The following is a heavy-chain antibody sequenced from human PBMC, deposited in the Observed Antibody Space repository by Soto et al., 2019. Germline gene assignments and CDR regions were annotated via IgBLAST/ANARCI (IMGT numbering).Heavy chain of an antibody. Sequence: EVPLLESGGGLVQPGGALRLSCAASGFIFSSHAMSWVRQAPGKGLEWISSISAGSEGAYYADSVKGRFTISRDNSNNTLYLQMNSLRAEDTAVYYCARDLWWYLHWGQGTLVTVSS. J-gene: IGHJ4*02. D-gene: IGHD2-15*01. CDR2: ISAGSEGA. CDR3: ARDLWWYLH. V-gene: IGHV3-23*01. CDR1: GFIFSSHA.